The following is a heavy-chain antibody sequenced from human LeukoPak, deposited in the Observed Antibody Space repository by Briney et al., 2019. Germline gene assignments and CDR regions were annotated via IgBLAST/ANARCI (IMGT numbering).Heavy chain of an antibody. J-gene: IGHJ4*02. CDR2: ISGSGGST. Sequence: PGGYLRLSCAASGFTFSTYAMNWVGQAPGKELEWVSTISGSGGSTYYADSVKGRFTISRDNSKNTLYLQMNSLRAEDTAVYYCAKFPGAVRRAVIGTYFGFWGQGTLVTVSS. CDR1: GFTFSTYA. V-gene: IGHV3-23*01. CDR3: AKFPGAVRRAVIGTYFGF. D-gene: IGHD2-21*01.